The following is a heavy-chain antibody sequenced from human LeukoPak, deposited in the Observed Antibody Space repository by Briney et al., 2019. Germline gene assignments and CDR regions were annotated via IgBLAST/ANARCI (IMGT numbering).Heavy chain of an antibody. CDR2: IWYDGSNK. V-gene: IGHV3-33*08. J-gene: IGHJ1*01. D-gene: IGHD3-22*01. Sequence: PGGSLRLSCAASGFTFSSYAMNWVRQAPGKGLEWVAVIWYDGSNKYYADSVKGRFTISRDNSKNTLYLQMNSLRAEDTAVYYCARDRVTLIEYFQYWGQGTLVTVSS. CDR1: GFTFSSYA. CDR3: ARDRVTLIEYFQY.